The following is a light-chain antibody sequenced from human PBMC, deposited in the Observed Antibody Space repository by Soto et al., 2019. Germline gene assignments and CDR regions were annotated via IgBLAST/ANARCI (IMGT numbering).Light chain of an antibody. V-gene: IGLV1-40*01. Sequence: QSVLTQPPSVSGAPGQRVTISCTGSSSNIGAGYEVHWYQQLPGTAPKLLIYGNSNRPSGVPDRFSGSKSGTLASLAITGLQAEDEADYYCQSYDSSLSGYVFGTGTKVTVL. CDR1: SSNIGAGYE. CDR3: QSYDSSLSGYV. J-gene: IGLJ1*01. CDR2: GNS.